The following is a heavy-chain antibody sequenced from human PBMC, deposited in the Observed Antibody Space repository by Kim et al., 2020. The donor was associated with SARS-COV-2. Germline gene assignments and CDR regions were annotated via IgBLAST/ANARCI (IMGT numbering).Heavy chain of an antibody. D-gene: IGHD2-15*01. V-gene: IGHV3-48*03. Sequence: GGSLRLSCAASGFTFSSYEMNWVRQAPGKGLEWVSYISSSGSTIYYADSVKGRFTISRDNANAKHSLYLQMSSLRAEDTAVYYCARGRWWFYWGQGTLVT. CDR1: GFTFSSYE. J-gene: IGHJ4*02. CDR3: ARGRWWFY. CDR2: ISSSGSTI.